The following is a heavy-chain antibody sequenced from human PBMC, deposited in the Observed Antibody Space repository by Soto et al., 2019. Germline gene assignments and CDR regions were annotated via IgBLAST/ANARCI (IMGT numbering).Heavy chain of an antibody. CDR1: GFTFRSYA. D-gene: IGHD6-13*01. CDR2: TSGSGRST. Sequence: GGSLRLSCAASGFTFRSYAMSWVRQAPGKGLEWVSATSGSGRSTYYADSVKCRFTITRDNSKNTLYLQMNSPRAEDTAVYYCAKPYSTKNEYYFDYWGQGTLVTVSS. V-gene: IGHV3-23*01. J-gene: IGHJ4*02. CDR3: AKPYSTKNEYYFDY.